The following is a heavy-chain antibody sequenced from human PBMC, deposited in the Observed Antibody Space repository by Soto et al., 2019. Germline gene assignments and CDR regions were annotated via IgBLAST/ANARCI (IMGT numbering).Heavy chain of an antibody. V-gene: IGHV1-69*12. J-gene: IGHJ2*01. Sequence: QVQLVQSGAEVKKPGSSVKVSCKASGGTFSSYAISWVRQAPGQGLEWMGGIIPIFGTANYAQKFQGRVRSTANESTGTAYMELSRLRSEDTAVYYCARDAVTPRYFDLWGRGTLVTGSS. CDR1: GGTFSSYA. CDR3: ARDAVTPRYFDL. CDR2: IIPIFGTA. D-gene: IGHD4-4*01.